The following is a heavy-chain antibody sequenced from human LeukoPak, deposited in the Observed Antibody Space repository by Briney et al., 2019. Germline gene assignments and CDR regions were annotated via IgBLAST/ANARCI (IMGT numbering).Heavy chain of an antibody. CDR3: ARGGVQQWLVSFGNYYFDY. J-gene: IGHJ4*02. CDR2: IKQDGSEK. Sequence: PGGSLRLSCAASGFTFSNYAMRWVRQAPGKGLEWVANIKQDGSEKYYVDSVKGRFTISRDNAKNSLYLQMNSLRAEDTAVYYCARGGVQQWLVSFGNYYFDYWGQGTLVTVSS. D-gene: IGHD6-19*01. V-gene: IGHV3-7*01. CDR1: GFTFSNYA.